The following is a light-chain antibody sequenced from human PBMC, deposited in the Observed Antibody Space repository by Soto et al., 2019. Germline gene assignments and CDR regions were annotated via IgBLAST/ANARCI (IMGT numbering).Light chain of an antibody. Sequence: EVVLTQSPATLSLSPGERATLSCGASQSVSFYLAWYQQKPGQVPRLLIYDASNRAAGIPARFSGSGSGTDFTLTISSLEPEDFAVYYCQQRSNWPPSCGPGTKVDIK. CDR1: QSVSFY. V-gene: IGKV3-11*01. CDR2: DAS. J-gene: IGKJ3*01. CDR3: QQRSNWPPS.